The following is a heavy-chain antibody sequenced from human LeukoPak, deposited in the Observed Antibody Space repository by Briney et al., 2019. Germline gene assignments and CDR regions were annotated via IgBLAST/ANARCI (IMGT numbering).Heavy chain of an antibody. J-gene: IGHJ4*02. D-gene: IGHD6-13*01. CDR2: IYSGGST. V-gene: IGHV3-66*01. CDR3: ASGVYRY. CDR1: GFTFSSYA. Sequence: GRSLRLSCAASGFTFSSYAMHWVRQAPGKGLEWVSVIYSGGSTYYADSVKGRFTISRDNSKNTLYLQMNSLRAEDTAVYYCASGVYRYWGQGTLVTVSS.